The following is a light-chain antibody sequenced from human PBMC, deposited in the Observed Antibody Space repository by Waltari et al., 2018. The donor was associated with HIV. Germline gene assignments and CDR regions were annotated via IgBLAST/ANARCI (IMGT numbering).Light chain of an antibody. J-gene: IGLJ1*01. CDR3: QSFDSSLSGYV. CDR1: SSNIGAGFD. V-gene: IGLV1-40*01. CDR2: DNP. Sequence: QSVLTQSPSVSGAPGQRVTISCTGSSSNIGAGFDVHWYQQLPGTAPKPLTYDNPTRPSGVPDRFSGSRSGSSASLAITGLQAEDEADYYCQSFDSSLSGYVFGTGTKVTVL.